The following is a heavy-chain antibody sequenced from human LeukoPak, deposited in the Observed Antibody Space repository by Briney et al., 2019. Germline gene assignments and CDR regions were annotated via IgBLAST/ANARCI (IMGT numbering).Heavy chain of an antibody. D-gene: IGHD3-10*01. CDR3: ARYGSGSYSDDHFQH. Sequence: SETLSLTCTVSGGSISGYYWSWIRQPPGKGLEWIGFIYYSGSNKYHPSLKSRVPISVDTSKNQFSLKLTSVTAADTAVYYCARYGSGSYSDDHFQHWGQGTLVTVSS. V-gene: IGHV4-59*08. CDR1: GGSISGYY. J-gene: IGHJ1*01. CDR2: IYYSGSN.